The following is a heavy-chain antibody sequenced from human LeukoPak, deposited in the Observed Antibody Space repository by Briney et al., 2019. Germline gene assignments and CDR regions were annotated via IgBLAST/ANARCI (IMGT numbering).Heavy chain of an antibody. CDR3: ARGSPFYDILTGSTYAMDV. D-gene: IGHD3-9*01. Sequence: SETLSLTCTVSGGSVSSGSYYWSWIRQPPGKGLECIGYIYYSGSTNYNPSLKSRVTISVDTSKNQFSLKLNSVTAADTAVYYCARGSPFYDILTGSTYAMDVWGQGTTVTVSS. J-gene: IGHJ6*02. CDR1: GGSVSSGSYY. V-gene: IGHV4-61*01. CDR2: IYYSGST.